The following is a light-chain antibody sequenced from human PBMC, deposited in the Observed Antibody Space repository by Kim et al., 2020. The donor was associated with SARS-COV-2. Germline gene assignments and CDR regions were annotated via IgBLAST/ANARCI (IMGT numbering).Light chain of an antibody. Sequence: ELTQPPSVSGTPGQRVTISCSGTSSNIASNYVYWYQQLPGTAPRLLIYRNDQRPSGVPDRFSGSKSGTSAYLAISGLRSDDETDYYCATWDDILNGRMFGGGTKVTVL. CDR3: ATWDDILNGRM. CDR1: SSNIASNY. V-gene: IGLV1-47*01. J-gene: IGLJ3*02. CDR2: RND.